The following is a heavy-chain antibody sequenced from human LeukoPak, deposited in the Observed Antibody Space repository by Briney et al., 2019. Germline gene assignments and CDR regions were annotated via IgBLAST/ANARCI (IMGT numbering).Heavy chain of an antibody. V-gene: IGHV3-23*01. Sequence: GGSLRLSCAGSRFTFSSYAMSWVRQAPGKGLEWVSAISDSGDYTYYADSVKGRFTISRDNSKNTLYLHVNSLRAEDTAVYYCAKDTSIGKYCTSGVCSPFDYWGQGTLVTVSS. CDR1: RFTFSSYA. CDR3: AKDTSIGKYCTSGVCSPFDY. CDR2: ISDSGDYT. D-gene: IGHD2-8*01. J-gene: IGHJ4*02.